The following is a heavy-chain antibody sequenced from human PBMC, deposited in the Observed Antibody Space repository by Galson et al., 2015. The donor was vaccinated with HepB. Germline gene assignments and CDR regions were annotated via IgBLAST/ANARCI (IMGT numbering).Heavy chain of an antibody. CDR1: GFPFTNYS. J-gene: IGHJ4*02. V-gene: IGHV3-21*01. CDR2: INPSSHYI. CDR3: ARGETVGPTTGFDY. D-gene: IGHD1-26*01. Sequence: SLRLSCAASGFPFTNYSMNWVRQPPGKGLEWVASINPSSHYIFYADSVEGRFTISRDNAKNSLQLQVNSLRGDDTAVYYCARGETVGPTTGFDYWGQGTLVTVSS.